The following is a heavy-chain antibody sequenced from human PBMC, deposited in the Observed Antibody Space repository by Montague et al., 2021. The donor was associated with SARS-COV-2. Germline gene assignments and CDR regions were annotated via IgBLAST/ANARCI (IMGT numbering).Heavy chain of an antibody. V-gene: IGHV4-38-2*02. D-gene: IGHD6-19*01. J-gene: IGHJ3*02. CDR1: GYSISTGYY. CDR3: AKVAGSHDTFDI. Sequence: SETLSLTCTVSGYSISTGYYWGWIRQPLGKGLEWIGTIYHSGSTYFNPSLKSRVTISVDTSKNQFSLNLSSVTAADTAVYYCAKVAGSHDTFDIWGRGTMVTVPS. CDR2: IYHSGST.